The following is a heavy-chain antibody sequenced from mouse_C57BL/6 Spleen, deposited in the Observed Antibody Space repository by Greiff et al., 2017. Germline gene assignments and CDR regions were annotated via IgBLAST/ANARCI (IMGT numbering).Heavy chain of an antibody. CDR2: INPNNGGT. CDR1: GYTFTDYY. V-gene: IGHV1-26*01. D-gene: IGHD2-4*01. CDR3: ARRDYDFYYFDY. J-gene: IGHJ2*01. Sequence: EVQLQQSGPELVKPGASVKISCKASGYTFTDYYMNWVKQSHGKSLEWIGDINPNNGGTSYNQKFKGKATLTVDKSSSTAYMELRSLTSEDSAVYYCARRDYDFYYFDYWGQGTTLTVSS.